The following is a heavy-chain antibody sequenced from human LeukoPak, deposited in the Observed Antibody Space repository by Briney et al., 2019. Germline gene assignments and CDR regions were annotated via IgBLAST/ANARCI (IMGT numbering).Heavy chain of an antibody. Sequence: PGGSLRLSCAASGFTFSSYAMSWVRQAPGKGLEWVSSISGNGDYTFYAGSVKGRFTISRDNSKNTLYLRMNSLRAEDTAIYYCAKDRPNYYESNGHYYRRDGDYWGQGALVTVSS. V-gene: IGHV3-23*01. J-gene: IGHJ4*02. CDR2: ISGNGDYT. CDR3: AKDRPNYYESNGHYYRRDGDY. D-gene: IGHD3-22*01. CDR1: GFTFSSYA.